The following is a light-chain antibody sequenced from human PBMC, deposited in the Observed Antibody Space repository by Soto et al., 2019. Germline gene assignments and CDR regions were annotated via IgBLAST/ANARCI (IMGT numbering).Light chain of an antibody. CDR3: QQYNSDYT. Sequence: DIHITQSPSTLSASVGDRVTITCRASQSISTSLAWYQQKPGKAPKFLIYDASSLESGVPSRFSGSGSGTEFTLTISSLQPDDFASYYCQQYNSDYTFGQGTKVDIK. CDR2: DAS. CDR1: QSISTS. J-gene: IGKJ2*01. V-gene: IGKV1-5*01.